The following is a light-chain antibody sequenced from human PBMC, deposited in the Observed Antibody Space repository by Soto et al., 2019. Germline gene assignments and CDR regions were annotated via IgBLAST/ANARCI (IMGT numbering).Light chain of an antibody. Sequence: DIQMTQSPSSLSASVGDRVTITWRASQSINNYLNWYQQRPGKAPQLLIYAASNLQSGVPSRFSGSGSGTDFTLTISSLQPEDFATYYCQQSFGPLTITFGQGTRLEIK. CDR3: QQSFGPLTIT. CDR1: QSINNY. J-gene: IGKJ5*01. CDR2: AAS. V-gene: IGKV1-39*01.